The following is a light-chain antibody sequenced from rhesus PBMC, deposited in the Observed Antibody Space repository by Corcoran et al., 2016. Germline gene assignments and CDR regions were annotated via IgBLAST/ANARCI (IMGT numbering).Light chain of an antibody. V-gene: IGKV1-25*01. CDR1: QGITND. CDR3: QHYYSTPPT. J-gene: IGKJ1*01. CDR2: EAS. Sequence: DIQMTQSPSSLSASVGDRVTITCRASQGITNDLAWYQQKPGETPKLLIYEASSLQSGIPSRFSGSGSGTAFTLTISSLQPEDFATYYRQHYYSTPPTFGQGTKVEIK.